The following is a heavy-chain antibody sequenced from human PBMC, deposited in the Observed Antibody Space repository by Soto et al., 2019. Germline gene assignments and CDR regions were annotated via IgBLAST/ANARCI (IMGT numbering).Heavy chain of an antibody. CDR3: ARVPLGYCSGGSCYEEEYFDY. Sequence: GGSLRLSCAASGFTFSDYYMSWIRQAPGKGLEWVSYISSSGSTIYYADSVKGRFTISRDNAKNSLYLQMNSLRAEDTAVYYCARVPLGYCSGGSCYEEEYFDYWGQGTLVTVSS. D-gene: IGHD2-15*01. J-gene: IGHJ4*02. CDR1: GFTFSDYY. CDR2: ISSSGSTI. V-gene: IGHV3-11*01.